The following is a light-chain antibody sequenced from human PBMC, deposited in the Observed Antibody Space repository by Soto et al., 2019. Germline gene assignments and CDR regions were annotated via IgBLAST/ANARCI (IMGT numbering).Light chain of an antibody. V-gene: IGLV6-57*03. J-gene: IGLJ3*02. Sequence: NFMLTQPHSVSESPGKTVTISCTRRSGSIASNYVQWYQQRPGSAPTIVICENNLRPSGVPDRFSGSIDSSSNSASLTISGLKTEDEADYYCQSYDSSTLWVFGGGTKVTVL. CDR1: SGSIASNY. CDR2: ENN. CDR3: QSYDSSTLWV.